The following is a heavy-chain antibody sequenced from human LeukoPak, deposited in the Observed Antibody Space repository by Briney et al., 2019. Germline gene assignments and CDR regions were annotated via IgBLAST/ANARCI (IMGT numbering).Heavy chain of an antibody. D-gene: IGHD2-21*01. CDR3: TTCYVGEGGRGY. Sequence: SETLSLTCSVSGDSFSSAGYHWSWIRQAPGKGLEWIGHSGSPSYNPSLKSRVMISIDTSKNQFSLKVSTVTAADTAVYYCTTCYVGEGGRGYWGPGTLVTVSS. CDR1: GDSFSSAGYH. J-gene: IGHJ4*02. CDR2: SGSP. V-gene: IGHV4-61*08.